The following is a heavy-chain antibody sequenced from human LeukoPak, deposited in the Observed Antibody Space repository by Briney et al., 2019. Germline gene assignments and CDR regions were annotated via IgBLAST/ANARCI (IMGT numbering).Heavy chain of an antibody. D-gene: IGHD1-26*01. CDR3: ARCGSPGIVASPHFDY. CDR2: INPNSGGT. J-gene: IGHJ4*02. Sequence: ASVKVSCKASQYTFTGYYMYWARQAPGQGLEWMGWINPNSGGTKYAQKFQGRVTMTRDTSISTAYMEINSLRSEDTAVYYCARCGSPGIVASPHFDYWGQGTLVTVSS. CDR1: QYTFTGYY. V-gene: IGHV1-2*02.